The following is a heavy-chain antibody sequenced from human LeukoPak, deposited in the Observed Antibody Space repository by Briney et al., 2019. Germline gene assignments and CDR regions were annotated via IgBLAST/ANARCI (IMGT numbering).Heavy chain of an antibody. J-gene: IGHJ5*02. V-gene: IGHV4-34*01. CDR1: GASFSDYY. CDR3: ARHRRFNYYGSGSYRGDWFDP. CDR2: INHRGST. Sequence: SETLSLTCAVYGASFSDYYWSLIRQPPGKGLEWIGEINHRGSTNYNPSLKSRVTISVDTSKNQFSLKLNSVTAADTAVYYCARHRRFNYYGSGSYRGDWFDPWGQGTLVTVSS. D-gene: IGHD3-10*01.